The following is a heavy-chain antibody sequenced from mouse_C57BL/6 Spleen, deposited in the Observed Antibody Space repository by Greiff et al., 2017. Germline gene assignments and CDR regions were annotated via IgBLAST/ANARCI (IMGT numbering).Heavy chain of an antibody. V-gene: IGHV1-15*01. CDR1: GYTFTDYE. D-gene: IGHD1-1*01. CDR2: IDPETGGT. J-gene: IGHJ2*01. Sequence: QVQLQQSGAELVRPGASVTLSCKASGYTFTDYEMHWVKQTPVHGLEWIGAIDPETGGTAYNQKFKGKAILTADKSSSTAYMELRSLTSEDSAVYYCTRGDTTVVAFDYWGQGTTLTVSS. CDR3: TRGDTTVVAFDY.